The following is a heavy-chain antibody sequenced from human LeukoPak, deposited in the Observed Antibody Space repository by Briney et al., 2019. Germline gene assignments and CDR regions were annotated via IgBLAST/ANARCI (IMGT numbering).Heavy chain of an antibody. CDR1: GFTFGDYA. Sequence: PGGSLRLPCTASGFTFGDYAMSWFRQAPGKGLEWVGFIRSKAYGGTTEYAAPVKGRFTISRDDSKSIAYLQMNSLKTEDTAVYYCTRGRGYNPRTFDYWGQGTLVTVSS. J-gene: IGHJ4*02. CDR2: IRSKAYGGTT. V-gene: IGHV3-49*03. CDR3: TRGRGYNPRTFDY. D-gene: IGHD5-24*01.